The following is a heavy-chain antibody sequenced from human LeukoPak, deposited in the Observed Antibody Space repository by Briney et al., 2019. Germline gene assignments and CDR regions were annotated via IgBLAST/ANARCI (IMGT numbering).Heavy chain of an antibody. V-gene: IGHV3-23*01. CDR1: GFTFSSYA. Sequence: GGSLRLSCAASGFTFSSYAMSWVRQAPGEGLEWVSAISGSGGSTYYADSVKGRFTISRDNSKNTLYLQMNSLRAEDTAVYYCAKDNLNYYDSSGYYGNWGQGTLVTVSS. D-gene: IGHD3-22*01. CDR3: AKDNLNYYDSSGYYGN. CDR2: ISGSGGST. J-gene: IGHJ4*02.